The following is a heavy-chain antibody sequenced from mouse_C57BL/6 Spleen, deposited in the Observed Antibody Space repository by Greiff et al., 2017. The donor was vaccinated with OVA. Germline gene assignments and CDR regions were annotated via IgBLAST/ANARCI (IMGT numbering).Heavy chain of an antibody. CDR2: ISSGGSYT. V-gene: IGHV5-6*01. D-gene: IGHD4-1*01. J-gene: IGHJ2*01. Sequence: EVKLVESGGDLVKPGGSLKLSCAASGFTFSSYGMSWVRQTPDKRLEWVATISSGGSYTYYPDSVKGRFTISRDNATNTLYLQMSSLKSEDTAMYYCARARTGTYYFDYWGQGTTLTVSS. CDR3: ARARTGTYYFDY. CDR1: GFTFSSYG.